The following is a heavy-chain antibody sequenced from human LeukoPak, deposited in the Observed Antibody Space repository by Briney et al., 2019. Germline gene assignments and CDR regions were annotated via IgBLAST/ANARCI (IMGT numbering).Heavy chain of an antibody. J-gene: IGHJ5*02. V-gene: IGHV4-34*01. CDR2: INHSGST. CDR1: GGSFSGYY. Sequence: SETLSLTCAVYGGSFSGYYWSWIPQPPGKGLEWIGEINHSGSTNYNPSLKSRVTISVDTSKNQFSLKLSSVTAADTAVYYCARVDYGDPNWFDPWGQGTLVTVSS. CDR3: ARVDYGDPNWFDP. D-gene: IGHD4-17*01.